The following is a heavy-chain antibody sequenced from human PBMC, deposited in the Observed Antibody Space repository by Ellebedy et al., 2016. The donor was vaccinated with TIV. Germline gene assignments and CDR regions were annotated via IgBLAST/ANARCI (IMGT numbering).Heavy chain of an antibody. CDR3: ARQGHSSGWYVGEYYFDY. Sequence: MPSETLSLTCTVSGGSISSSSYYWGWIRQPPGKGLEWIGSIYYSGSTYYNPSLKRRVTISVDTSKNQFSLKLSSVTAADTAVYYCARQGHSSGWYVGEYYFDYWGQGTLLTVSS. D-gene: IGHD6-19*01. V-gene: IGHV4-39*01. CDR1: GGSISSSSYY. J-gene: IGHJ4*02. CDR2: IYYSGST.